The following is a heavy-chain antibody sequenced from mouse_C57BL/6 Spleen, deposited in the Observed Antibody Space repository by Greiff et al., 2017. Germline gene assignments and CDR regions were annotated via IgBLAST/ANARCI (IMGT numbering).Heavy chain of an antibody. V-gene: IGHV1-80*01. CDR3: ASLYYGGSHYYLDD. CDR1: GYAFSSYW. D-gene: IGHD1-1*02. J-gene: IGHJ2*01. Sequence: QVQLQQSGAELVKPGASVKISCKASGYAFSSYWMNWVKQRPGKGLEWIGQIYPGDGDTNYNGKFKGKATLTADKSSSTAYMQLSSLTSEDSAVYFCASLYYGGSHYYLDDWGQGTTLTVAS. CDR2: IYPGDGDT.